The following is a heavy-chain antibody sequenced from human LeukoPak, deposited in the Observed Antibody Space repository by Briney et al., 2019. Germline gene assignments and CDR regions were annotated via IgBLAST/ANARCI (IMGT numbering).Heavy chain of an antibody. Sequence: SETLSLTCTVSSGSVSNGDYYWSWLRQPPGKALEWIGYIYYTGSAYYNPSLGGRVTLSVGTSKNQFSVKLSSVTAADTAVYYCARSRNYYGSGDYWGQGTLVTVSS. D-gene: IGHD3-10*01. CDR1: SGSVSNGDYY. CDR2: IYYTGSA. CDR3: ARSRNYYGSGDY. J-gene: IGHJ4*02. V-gene: IGHV4-61*08.